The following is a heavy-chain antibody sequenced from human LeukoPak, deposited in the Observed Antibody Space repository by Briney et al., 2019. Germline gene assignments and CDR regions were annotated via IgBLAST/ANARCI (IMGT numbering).Heavy chain of an antibody. Sequence: SETLSLTRTVSGGSISSYYWSWIRQPPGKGLEWIGYIYYSGSTNYNPSLKSRVTISVDTSKNQFSLKLSSVTAADTAVYYCARLGYSYGYPAGDWFDPWGQGTLVTVSS. CDR1: GGSISSYY. CDR2: IYYSGST. J-gene: IGHJ5*02. V-gene: IGHV4-59*01. D-gene: IGHD5-18*01. CDR3: ARLGYSYGYPAGDWFDP.